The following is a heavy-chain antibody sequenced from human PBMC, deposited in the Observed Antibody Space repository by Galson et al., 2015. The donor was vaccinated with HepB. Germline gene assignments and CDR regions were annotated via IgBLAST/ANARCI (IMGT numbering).Heavy chain of an antibody. J-gene: IGHJ4*02. CDR2: ISGGATYT. CDR3: ARVAHSDYGDHAHFDY. D-gene: IGHD4-17*01. V-gene: IGHV3-11*06. CDR1: RFTFSDYY. Sequence: SLRLSCAASRFTFSDYYMTWIRQAPGKGLEWLSYISGGATYTNYADSVEGRFTISRDNAKNSLYLHMRSLRDDDTAVYYCARVAHSDYGDHAHFDYWGQGTLVTVSS.